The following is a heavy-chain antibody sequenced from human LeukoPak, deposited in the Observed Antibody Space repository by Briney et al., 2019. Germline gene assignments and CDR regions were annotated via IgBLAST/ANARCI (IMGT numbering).Heavy chain of an antibody. CDR2: IKQDGTEK. V-gene: IGHV3-7*01. CDR1: GFTFTTYW. D-gene: IGHD3-10*01. Sequence: GGSLRLSCAASGFTFTTYWMSWVRQAPRKGLEWVANIKQDGTEKYYVDSVKGRFTISRDNAKNSLNLQMNSLRVEDTAVYYCARVAKYYYGSETYYFFEHWGQGTPVTASS. J-gene: IGHJ4*02. CDR3: ARVAKYYYGSETYYFFEH.